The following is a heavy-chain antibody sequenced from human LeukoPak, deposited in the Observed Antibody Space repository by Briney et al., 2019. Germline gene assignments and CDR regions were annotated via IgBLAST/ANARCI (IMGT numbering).Heavy chain of an antibody. Sequence: PSETLSLTCTVSGGSISSYYWSWIRQPPGKGLEWIGYIYYSGSTNYNPSLKSRVTISVDTSKNQFPLKLSSVTAADTAVYYCARVGIAAAGIYFQHWGQGTLVTVSS. V-gene: IGHV4-59*01. CDR1: GGSISSYY. CDR2: IYYSGST. D-gene: IGHD6-13*01. CDR3: ARVGIAAAGIYFQH. J-gene: IGHJ1*01.